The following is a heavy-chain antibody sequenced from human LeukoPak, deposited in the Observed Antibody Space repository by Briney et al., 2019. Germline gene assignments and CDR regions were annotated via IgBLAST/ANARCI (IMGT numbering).Heavy chain of an antibody. CDR2: IYYSGST. CDR3: ARVYSSGWYYFDY. J-gene: IGHJ4*02. D-gene: IGHD6-19*01. V-gene: IGHV4-59*01. CDR1: GGSISRYY. Sequence: SETLSLTCTLSGGSISRYYWSWLRQPPGKGLEWIGYIYYSGSTNYNPSLKSRVTISVDTSKNQFSLKLSSVTAADTAVYYCARVYSSGWYYFDYWGQGTLVTVSS.